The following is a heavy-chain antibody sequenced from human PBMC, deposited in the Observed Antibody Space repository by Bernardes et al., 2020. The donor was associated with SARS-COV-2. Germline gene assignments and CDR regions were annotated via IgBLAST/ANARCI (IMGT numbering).Heavy chain of an antibody. J-gene: IGHJ4*02. CDR1: GFTFGDYA. Sequence: GGSLRLSCTASGFTFGDYAMSWVRQAPGKGLEWVGFIRSKAYGGTTEYAASVKGRFTISRDDSKSIAYLQMNSLKTEDTAVYYCTRLDFWSGYYDDYWGQGTLVTVSS. CDR2: IRSKAYGGTT. V-gene: IGHV3-49*04. D-gene: IGHD3-3*01. CDR3: TRLDFWSGYYDDY.